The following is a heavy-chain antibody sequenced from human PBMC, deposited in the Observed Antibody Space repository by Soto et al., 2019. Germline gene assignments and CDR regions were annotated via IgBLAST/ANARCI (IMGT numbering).Heavy chain of an antibody. J-gene: IGHJ4*02. CDR2: ISYDGSNK. V-gene: IGHV3-30-3*01. CDR3: ARDPSYYYDSSGYGVRYFDY. Sequence: VGSLRLSSAASGFTFSSYAMHRVRQAPGKGLEWVAVISYDGSNKYYADSVKGRFTISRDNSKNTLYLQMNSLRAEDTAVYYCARDPSYYYDSSGYGVRYFDYWGQGTLVTVPQ. D-gene: IGHD3-22*01. CDR1: GFTFSSYA.